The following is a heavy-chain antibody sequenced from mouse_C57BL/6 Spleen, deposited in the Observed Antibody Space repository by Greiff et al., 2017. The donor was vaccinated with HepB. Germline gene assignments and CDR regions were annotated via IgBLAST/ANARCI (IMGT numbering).Heavy chain of an antibody. CDR1: GYSITSGYY. CDR2: ISYDGSN. V-gene: IGHV3-6*01. D-gene: IGHD2-3*01. Sequence: EVQLQESGPGLVKPSQSLSLTCSVTGYSITSGYYWNWIRQFPGNKLEWMGYISYDGSNNYNPSLKNRISITRDTSKNQFFLKLNSVTTEDTATYYCARKDDGYPYYFDYWGQGTTLTVSS. J-gene: IGHJ2*01. CDR3: ARKDDGYPYYFDY.